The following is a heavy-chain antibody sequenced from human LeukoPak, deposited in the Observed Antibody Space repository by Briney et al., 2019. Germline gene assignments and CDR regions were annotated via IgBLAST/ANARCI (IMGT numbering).Heavy chain of an antibody. CDR3: ATAVAGTPVY. Sequence: SETLSLTCTVSGGSISSSSYYWGWIRQPPGKGLEWIGSIYYSGSTYYNPSLKSRVTISVDTSKNQVSLKLSSVTAADTAVYYCATAVAGTPVYWGQGTLVTVSS. J-gene: IGHJ4*02. V-gene: IGHV4-39*07. D-gene: IGHD6-19*01. CDR2: IYYSGST. CDR1: GGSISSSSYY.